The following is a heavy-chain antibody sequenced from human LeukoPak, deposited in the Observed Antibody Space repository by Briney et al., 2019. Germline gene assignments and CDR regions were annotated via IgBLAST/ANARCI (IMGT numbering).Heavy chain of an antibody. CDR1: GFTFNNYS. Sequence: PGGSLRLSCAASGFTFNNYSMNWVRQAPGKGLEWVSSISSTSTYIYYADSVKGRFTISRDNAKSSLYLRMNSLRAGDTAVYYCARGPIYYDILTNFDYWVQGTLVTVSS. D-gene: IGHD3-9*01. CDR3: ARGPIYYDILTNFDY. CDR2: ISSTSTYI. J-gene: IGHJ4*02. V-gene: IGHV3-21*01.